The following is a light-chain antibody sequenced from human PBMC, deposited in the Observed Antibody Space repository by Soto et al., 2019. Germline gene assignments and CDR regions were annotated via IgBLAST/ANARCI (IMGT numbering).Light chain of an antibody. CDR2: AAS. V-gene: IGKV1-39*01. J-gene: IGKJ2*01. CDR3: QQSNSIPHT. Sequence: DIQMTQSPSSLSASVGDRVTITCRASQSISSYLNWYQQKPGKAPKLLIYAASSLQSGFPSRFTGSGSGTDFTLTISSLQTEDFATYYCQQSNSIPHTFGQRTKLEIK. CDR1: QSISSY.